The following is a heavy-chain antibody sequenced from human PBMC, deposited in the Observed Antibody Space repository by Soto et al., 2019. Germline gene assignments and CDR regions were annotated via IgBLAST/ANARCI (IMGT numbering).Heavy chain of an antibody. Sequence: TLSLTCAFSVVSISSGGYSCSWIGQPPWKGLEWIGYIYHSGSTYYNPSLKSRVTISVDRSKNQFSLKLSSVTAADTAVYYCARVGEYCSGGSCQNWFEPWGQGTLCSVSS. CDR3: ARVGEYCSGGSCQNWFEP. CDR1: VVSISSGGYS. V-gene: IGHV4-30-2*01. J-gene: IGHJ5*02. CDR2: IYHSGST. D-gene: IGHD2-15*01.